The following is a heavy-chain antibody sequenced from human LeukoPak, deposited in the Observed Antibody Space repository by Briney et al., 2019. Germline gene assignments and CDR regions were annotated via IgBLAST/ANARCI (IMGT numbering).Heavy chain of an antibody. Sequence: GGTLRLSCAASGFTFSTYAMSWVRQSPGKGLEGVSAISGSDDATSSAVSVKGRFTISRDNSKTTLYLQMNSLRAEDTAVYYCARDLRSSGWYFSPLLDYWGQGTLVTVSS. D-gene: IGHD6-19*01. CDR1: GFTFSTYA. CDR2: ISGSDDAT. J-gene: IGHJ4*02. V-gene: IGHV3-23*01. CDR3: ARDLRSSGWYFSPLLDY.